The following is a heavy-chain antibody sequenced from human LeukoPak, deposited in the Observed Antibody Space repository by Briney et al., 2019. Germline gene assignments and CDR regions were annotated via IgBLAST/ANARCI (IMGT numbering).Heavy chain of an antibody. CDR1: GFTFSSYS. J-gene: IGHJ3*02. V-gene: IGHV3-21*01. CDR3: ARDRGSSGPIAAFDI. CDR2: ISSSSSYI. D-gene: IGHD3-22*01. Sequence: GGSLRLSCAASGFTFSSYSMNWVRQAPGKGLEWVSSISSSSSYIYYADSVKGRFTISRDNAKNSLYLQMNSLRAEDTAVYYCARDRGSSGPIAAFDIWGQGTMVTVSS.